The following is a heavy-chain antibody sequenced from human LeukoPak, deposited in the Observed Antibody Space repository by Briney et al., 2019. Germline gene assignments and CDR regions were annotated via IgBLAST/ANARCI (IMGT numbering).Heavy chain of an antibody. CDR2: IIPIFGTA. J-gene: IGHJ4*02. CDR1: GGTFSSYA. V-gene: IGHV1-69*06. D-gene: IGHD3-3*01. Sequence: ASVKVSCKASGGTFSSYAISWVRQAPGQGLEWMGGIIPIFGTANYAQKFQGRVTITADKSTSTAYMELSSLRAEDTAVYYCASEIFGVVIRTGYWGQGTLVTVSS. CDR3: ASEIFGVVIRTGY.